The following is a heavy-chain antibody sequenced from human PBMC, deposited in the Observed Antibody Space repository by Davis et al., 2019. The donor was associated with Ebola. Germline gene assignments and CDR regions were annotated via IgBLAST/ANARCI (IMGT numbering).Heavy chain of an antibody. CDR1: GFTLRSYW. CDR2: IIHSGSA. J-gene: IGHJ4*02. D-gene: IGHD6-6*01. Sequence: LTLSCVASGFTLRSYWLSWIRQPPGKGLEWIGEIIHSGSANYNPSLKSRVTISVDTSKNQFSLKLTSVTAADTAVYYCARSSSLRLPDYWGQGTRVTVSS. CDR3: ARSSSLRLPDY. V-gene: IGHV4-34*12.